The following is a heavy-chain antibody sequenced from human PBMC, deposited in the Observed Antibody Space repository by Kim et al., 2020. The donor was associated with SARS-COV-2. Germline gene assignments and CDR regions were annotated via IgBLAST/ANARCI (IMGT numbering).Heavy chain of an antibody. CDR2: IYYIGSI. Sequence: SETLSLTCTVSSGSISRGAYYWSWIRQSPGQGLEWIGYIYYIGSIFYNPSPESRATISRTSQSPFSLELTSVTAADTALYYCARRPGSCNSNTCPAFDYWGQGILVTVFS. D-gene: IGHD3-9*01. CDR1: SGSISRGAYY. V-gene: IGHV4-30-4*01. CDR3: ARRPGSCNSNTCPAFDY. J-gene: IGHJ4*02.